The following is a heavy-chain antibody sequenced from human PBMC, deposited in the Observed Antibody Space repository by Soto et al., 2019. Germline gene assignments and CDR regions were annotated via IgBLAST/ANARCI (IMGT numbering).Heavy chain of an antibody. V-gene: IGHV3-53*01. D-gene: IGHD3-9*01. CDR3: ARVTTFYDILTSSYALNYFDY. Sequence: GGSLRLSCAASGFAVSANYMTWVRQAPGKGLECVSVIYAGGNTYYPDSVKGRFAISSDNSKNTLFLQMNNLRAEDTAVYYCARVTTFYDILTSSYALNYFDYWGQGTRVTVSS. CDR2: IYAGGNT. CDR1: GFAVSANY. J-gene: IGHJ4*02.